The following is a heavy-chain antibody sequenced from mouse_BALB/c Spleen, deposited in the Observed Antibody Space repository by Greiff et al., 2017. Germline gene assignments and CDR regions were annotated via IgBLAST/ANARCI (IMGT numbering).Heavy chain of an antibody. J-gene: IGHJ2*01. CDR3: TSLTGTRGFDY. Sequence: EVQLVESGGGLVKPGGSLKLSCAASGFTFSSYTMSWVRQTPEKRLEWVATISSGCSYTYYPDSVKGRFTISRDNAKNTLYLQMSSLKSEDTAMYYCTSLTGTRGFDYWGQGTTLTVSS. CDR2: ISSGCSYT. D-gene: IGHD4-1*01. V-gene: IGHV5-6-4*01. CDR1: GFTFSSYT.